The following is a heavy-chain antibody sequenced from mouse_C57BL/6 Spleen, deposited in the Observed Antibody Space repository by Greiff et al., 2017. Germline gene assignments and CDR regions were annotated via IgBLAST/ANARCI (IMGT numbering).Heavy chain of an antibody. CDR3: ARGGDRGYYFDY. CDR1: GYTFTNYW. J-gene: IGHJ2*01. D-gene: IGHD3-3*01. CDR2: IYPGGGYT. Sequence: QVQLKESGAELVRPGTSVKMSCKASGYTFTNYWIGWAKQRPGHGLEWIGDIYPGGGYTNYNEKFKGKATLTADKSSSTAYMQFSSLTSEDSAIYYCARGGDRGYYFDYWGQGTTLTVSS. V-gene: IGHV1-63*01.